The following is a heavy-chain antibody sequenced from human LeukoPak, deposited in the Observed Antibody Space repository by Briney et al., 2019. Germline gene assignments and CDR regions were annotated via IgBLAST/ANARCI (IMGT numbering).Heavy chain of an antibody. V-gene: IGHV3-30-3*01. CDR2: ISYDGSNK. D-gene: IGHD2-15*01. J-gene: IGHJ4*02. CDR1: GFTFSSYA. Sequence: GRSLRLSCAASGFTFSSYAMHWVRQAPGKGLEWVAVISYDGSNKYYADSVKGRFTISRDNSKNTLYLQMNSLRAEDTAVYYCAKDLYEVVVAATLLDYWGQGTLVTVSS. CDR3: AKDLYEVVVAATLLDY.